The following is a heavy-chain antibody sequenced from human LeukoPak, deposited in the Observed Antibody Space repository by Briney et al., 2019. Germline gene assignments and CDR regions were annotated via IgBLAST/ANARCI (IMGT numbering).Heavy chain of an antibody. D-gene: IGHD3-9*01. Sequence: GGSLRLSCAASGFTFSSYEMNWVRQAPGKGLEWVSLISIAGSTNYADSVKGRFTFSRDNSKNTLYLQMDRLRAEDTAVYYCASHPRRLAYFDYWGQGTLVTVSS. V-gene: IGHV3-66*04. CDR3: ASHPRRLAYFDY. CDR1: GFTFSSYE. CDR2: ISIAGST. J-gene: IGHJ4*02.